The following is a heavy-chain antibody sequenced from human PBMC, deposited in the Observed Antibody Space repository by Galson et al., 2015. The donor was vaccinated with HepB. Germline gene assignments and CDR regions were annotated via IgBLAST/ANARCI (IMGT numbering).Heavy chain of an antibody. D-gene: IGHD1-1*01. Sequence: SLRLSCAASGFTFSSYAMHWVRQAPGKGLEWVSSIRSGGESAYYADSVKGRFTISRDNSKNALYLQMNSLRDEDTATYYCVKDQKRDQAVPDAFDVWGQGTMVTVSS. V-gene: IGHV3-23*01. J-gene: IGHJ3*01. CDR3: VKDQKRDQAVPDAFDV. CDR1: GFTFSSYA. CDR2: IRSGGESA.